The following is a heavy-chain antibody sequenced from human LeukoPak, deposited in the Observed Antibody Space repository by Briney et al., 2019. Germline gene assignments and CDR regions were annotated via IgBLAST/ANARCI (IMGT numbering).Heavy chain of an antibody. J-gene: IGHJ4*02. V-gene: IGHV3-53*04. CDR2: IYSGGST. D-gene: IGHD3-22*01. CDR1: GFTVSSNY. CDR3: ASLPYYSDISGYVY. Sequence: GGSLRLSCAASGFTVSSNYMSWVRQAPGKGLEWVSVIYSGGSTYYADSVKGRFTISRHNSKNTLYLQMNSLRAEDTAVYYCASLPYYSDISGYVYWGQGTLVTVSS.